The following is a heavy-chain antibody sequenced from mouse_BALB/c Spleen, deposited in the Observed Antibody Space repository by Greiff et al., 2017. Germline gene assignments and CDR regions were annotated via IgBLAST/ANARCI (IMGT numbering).Heavy chain of an antibody. CDR3: ARGYYGNSFDY. J-gene: IGHJ2*01. Sequence: EVQLQQSGPGLVKPSQSLSLTCTVTGYSITSDYAWNWIRQFPGNKLEWMGYISYSGSTSYNPSLKSRISITRDTSKNQFFLQLNSVTTEDTATYYCARGYYGNSFDYWGQGTTLTVSS. V-gene: IGHV3-2*02. CDR2: ISYSGST. CDR1: GYSITSDYA. D-gene: IGHD2-1*01.